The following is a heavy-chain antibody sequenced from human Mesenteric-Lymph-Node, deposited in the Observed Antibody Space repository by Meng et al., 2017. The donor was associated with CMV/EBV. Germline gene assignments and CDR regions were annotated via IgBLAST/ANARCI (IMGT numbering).Heavy chain of an antibody. CDR2: IHYSVRN. J-gene: IGHJ4*02. CDR1: RGSISGYY. Sequence: GSLRLSCTVSRGSISGYYWNWIRQPPGKGLEHVAWIHYSVRNDCHPSLKSRVTISVDTSVNKFSLKLSAVTAADTAVYYCARWRHEQSEFDSWGQGRLVTVSS. V-gene: IGHV4-59*01. D-gene: IGHD6-19*01. CDR3: ARWRHEQSEFDS.